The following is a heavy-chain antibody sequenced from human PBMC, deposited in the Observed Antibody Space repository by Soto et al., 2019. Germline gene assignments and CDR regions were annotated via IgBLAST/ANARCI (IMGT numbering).Heavy chain of an antibody. Sequence: EVQLVESGGGLVQPGRSLRLSCAASGFTFDDYAMHWVRQAPGKGLEWVSGISWNRGSIGYADSVKGRFTISRDNAKKSLYLQMNSLRAEDTALYYCAKGVAGWYYFDYWGHGTLVTVSS. V-gene: IGHV3-9*01. J-gene: IGHJ4*01. D-gene: IGHD3-3*01. CDR1: GFTFDDYA. CDR2: ISWNRGSI. CDR3: AKGVAGWYYFDY.